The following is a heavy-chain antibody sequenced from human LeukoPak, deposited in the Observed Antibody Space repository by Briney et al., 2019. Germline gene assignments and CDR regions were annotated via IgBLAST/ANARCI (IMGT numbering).Heavy chain of an antibody. CDR1: GFTFSSFA. D-gene: IGHD5-12*01. J-gene: IGHJ4*02. CDR2: VRGSGSDT. V-gene: IGHV3-23*01. CDR3: AKTSRVNSAYDSPFDY. Sequence: GGSLRVSCAAPGFTFSSFAMNWVRQAPGKGLEWVSAVRGSGSDTYDADSVKGRFTISRDNSKNTLYLQMNSLRAEDTAIYYCAKTSRVNSAYDSPFDYWGQGTLVTVSS.